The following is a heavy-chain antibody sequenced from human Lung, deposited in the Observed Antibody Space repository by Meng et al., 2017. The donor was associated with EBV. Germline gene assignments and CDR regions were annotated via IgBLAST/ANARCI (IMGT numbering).Heavy chain of an antibody. CDR2: RDYRSKWYN. V-gene: IGHV6-1*01. CDR3: ARGATSVFNL. Sequence: VQLPQSGPGLGKPSQTLSPTCVIPGDRVSSSGAAWTWIRQSPSRGLEWLGRRDYRSKWYNDYAVFVKSRITSNPDTSKNQFSLQLNSVTPEYTAVYYCARGATSVFNLWGRGTLVTVSS. J-gene: IGHJ2*01. CDR1: GDRVSSSGAA.